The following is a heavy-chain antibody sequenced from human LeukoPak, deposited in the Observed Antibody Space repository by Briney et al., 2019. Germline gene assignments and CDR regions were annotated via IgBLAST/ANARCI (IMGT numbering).Heavy chain of an antibody. CDR2: IYYSGST. Sequence: SETLSLTCTVSGGPISSYYWGWIRQPPGKGLEWIGYIYYSGSTNYNPSLKSRVTILVDTYKNQFSLKLSSVTTADTAVYYCARVNEYSSSSGGPINYYYYMDVWGKGTTVTVSS. V-gene: IGHV4-59*01. D-gene: IGHD6-6*01. CDR1: GGPISSYY. J-gene: IGHJ6*03. CDR3: ARVNEYSSSSGGPINYYYYMDV.